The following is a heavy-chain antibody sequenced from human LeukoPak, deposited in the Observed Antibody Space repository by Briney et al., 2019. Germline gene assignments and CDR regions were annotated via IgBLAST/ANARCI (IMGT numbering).Heavy chain of an antibody. CDR2: ISGSGGST. V-gene: IGHV3-23*01. Sequence: GGSLRLSCAASGFTFNSYAMSWVRQAPGKGLEWVSAISGSGGSTYYADSVKGRFTISRDNSKNTLYLQMNSLRAEDTAVYYCAKDPRAYCSSTSCYAEYFQHWGQGTLVTVSS. CDR3: AKDPRAYCSSTSCYAEYFQH. J-gene: IGHJ1*01. CDR1: GFTFNSYA. D-gene: IGHD2-2*01.